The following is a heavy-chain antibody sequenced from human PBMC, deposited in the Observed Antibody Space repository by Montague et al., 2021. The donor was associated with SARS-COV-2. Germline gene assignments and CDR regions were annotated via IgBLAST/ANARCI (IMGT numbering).Heavy chain of an antibody. D-gene: IGHD6-6*01. Sequence: SLRLSCAASGFTFGGYDMNWVRQAPGKGLEWVSAIGIGGDTYYLGSVKGRFIISRENAKNSLYLQMNSLRVGDTAVYYSARGGEWSSSSLPDYWGQGTLVTVSS. CDR1: GFTFGGYD. J-gene: IGHJ4*02. CDR2: IGIGGDT. V-gene: IGHV3-13*04. CDR3: ARGGEWSSSSLPDY.